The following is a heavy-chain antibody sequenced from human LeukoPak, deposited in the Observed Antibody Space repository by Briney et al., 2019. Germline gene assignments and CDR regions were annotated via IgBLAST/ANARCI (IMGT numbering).Heavy chain of an antibody. CDR1: GGSISSYY. CDR2: IYSSGST. Sequence: SETLSLTCTVSGGSISSYYWSWIRQPAGKGLEWIGRIYSSGSTNYNPSLRSRVTMSVDTSKNQVSLKLSSVTAADTAVYYCAREYGSYYYYGMDVWGQGTTVTASS. CDR3: AREYGSYYYYGMDV. D-gene: IGHD3-10*01. J-gene: IGHJ6*02. V-gene: IGHV4-4*07.